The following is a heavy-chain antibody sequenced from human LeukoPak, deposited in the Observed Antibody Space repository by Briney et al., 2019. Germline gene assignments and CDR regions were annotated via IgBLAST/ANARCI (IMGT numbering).Heavy chain of an antibody. V-gene: IGHV4-39*07. D-gene: IGHD2-2*01. J-gene: IGHJ2*01. CDR3: ARVRRACSSTSCYASYWYFDL. CDR1: GDSISNNDYY. CDR2: IYNIRST. Sequence: SETLSLTCTVSGDSISNNDYYWGWIRQPPGKGLEWIGSIYNIRSTYYNPSLKSRVTISVDTSKNQFSLKLSSVTAADTAVYYYARVRRACSSTSCYASYWYFDLWGRGTLVTVSS.